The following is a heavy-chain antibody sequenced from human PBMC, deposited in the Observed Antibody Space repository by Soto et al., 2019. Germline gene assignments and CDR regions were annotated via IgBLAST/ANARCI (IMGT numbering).Heavy chain of an antibody. Sequence: SETLSLTCAVYGGSFSGYYWSWIRQPPGKGLEWIGEINHSGSTNYNPSLKSRVTISVDTSKNQFSLKLSSVTAEDAGVYYCAREIGRGAAQTNYMDVWGKGTTVTVSS. V-gene: IGHV4-34*01. CDR3: AREIGRGAAQTNYMDV. J-gene: IGHJ6*03. CDR1: GGSFSGYY. CDR2: INHSGST. D-gene: IGHD6-6*01.